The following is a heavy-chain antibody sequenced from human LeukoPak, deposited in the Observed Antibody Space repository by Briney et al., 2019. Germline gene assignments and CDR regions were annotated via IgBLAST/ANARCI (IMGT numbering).Heavy chain of an antibody. CDR3: TANGDNSDI. CDR2: IRDKASTYAT. CDR1: GFSLTDSC. V-gene: IGHV3-73*01. D-gene: IGHD4-17*01. Sequence: PGGSLRLSCAASGFSLTDSCIHWVRQASGKGLEWLGRIRDKASTYATAYAASVRGRFTISRDDSKHTAYLQMNSLKTDDTAVYYCTANGDNSDISGQGTLGTVSS. J-gene: IGHJ4*02.